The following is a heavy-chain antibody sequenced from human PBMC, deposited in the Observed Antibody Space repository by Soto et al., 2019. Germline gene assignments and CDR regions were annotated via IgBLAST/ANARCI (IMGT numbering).Heavy chain of an antibody. D-gene: IGHD5-12*01. Sequence: QVQLVESGGGVVQPGRSLRLSCAASGFTFSSDGMHWVRQAPGKGLEWVAVIWYDGSNKYYADSVKGRFTISRDNSKNTLYLQMNSLRAEDTAVYYCARDLDIVATIPDAFDLWGQGTMVTVSS. CDR1: GFTFSSDG. CDR3: ARDLDIVATIPDAFDL. CDR2: IWYDGSNK. J-gene: IGHJ3*01. V-gene: IGHV3-33*01.